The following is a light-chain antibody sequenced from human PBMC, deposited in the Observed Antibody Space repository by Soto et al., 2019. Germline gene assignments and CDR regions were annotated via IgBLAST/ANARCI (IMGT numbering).Light chain of an antibody. Sequence: DIQMTQSPSSLSASVGDRVPITCQASQDISNYLNWYQQKPGKAPKLLIYDASSLESGVPSRFSGSGSGTEFTLTISSLQPDDFATYYCQQYNSYPITFGQGTKVDIK. CDR2: DAS. J-gene: IGKJ1*01. CDR1: QDISNY. CDR3: QQYNSYPIT. V-gene: IGKV1-16*01.